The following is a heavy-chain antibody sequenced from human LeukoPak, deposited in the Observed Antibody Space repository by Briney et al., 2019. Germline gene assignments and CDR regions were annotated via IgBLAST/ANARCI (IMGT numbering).Heavy chain of an antibody. V-gene: IGHV3-48*04. CDR3: ARDWRLTTRIGRYENWFDP. D-gene: IGHD4-11*01. J-gene: IGHJ5*02. Sequence: GGSLGLSCAASGFTFSSYSMNWVRQAPGKGLEWVSFITSSSGTIYYADSVKGRFTISRDNAQNSLYLQMNSLRAEDTAVYYCARDWRLTTRIGRYENWFDPWGQGTLVTVSS. CDR2: ITSSSGTI. CDR1: GFTFSSYS.